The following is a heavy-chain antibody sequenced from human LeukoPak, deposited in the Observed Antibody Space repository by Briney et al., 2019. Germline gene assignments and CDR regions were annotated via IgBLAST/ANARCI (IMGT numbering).Heavy chain of an antibody. CDR2: IHYSGIT. Sequence: PSETLSLTCTVSGGSISGSNYYWGWIRQPPGKGLEWIGSIHYSGITYYKPSLRSRVTISVDTSKNQFSLKLSSVTAADTAVYYCARPPGFSTSFWDWGQGTLVTASS. J-gene: IGHJ4*02. V-gene: IGHV4-39*01. D-gene: IGHD2-2*01. CDR3: ARPPGFSTSFWD. CDR1: GGSISGSNYY.